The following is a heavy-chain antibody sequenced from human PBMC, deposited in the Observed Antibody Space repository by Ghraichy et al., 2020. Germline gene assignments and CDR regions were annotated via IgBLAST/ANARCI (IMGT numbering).Heavy chain of an antibody. D-gene: IGHD2-2*01. Sequence: GESLNISCATSGFSFSDHYMSWIRQAPGQGLEWVSYISVSGSTIYYADSVKGRFTISRDNAKNSVNLQMNSLRAEDTALYYCASFYCSSSSCYPQYWGQGALVTVSS. CDR1: GFSFSDHY. CDR2: ISVSGSTI. V-gene: IGHV3-11*01. J-gene: IGHJ4*02. CDR3: ASFYCSSSSCYPQY.